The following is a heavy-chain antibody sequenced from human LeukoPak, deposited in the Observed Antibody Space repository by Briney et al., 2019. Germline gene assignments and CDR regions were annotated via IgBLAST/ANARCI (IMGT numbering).Heavy chain of an antibody. Sequence: GGSRRLSCAASGFTFSSYSMNWVRQAPGKGLEWVSSISSSSSYIYYADSVKGRFTISRDNSKNTLYLQMNSLRAEDTAVYYCARDQGIAAAGTHFDYWGQGTLVTVSS. D-gene: IGHD6-13*01. V-gene: IGHV3-21*01. CDR3: ARDQGIAAAGTHFDY. CDR1: GFTFSSYS. J-gene: IGHJ4*02. CDR2: ISSSSSYI.